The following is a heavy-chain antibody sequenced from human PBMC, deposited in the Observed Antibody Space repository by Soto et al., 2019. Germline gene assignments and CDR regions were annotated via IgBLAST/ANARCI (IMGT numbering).Heavy chain of an antibody. CDR3: ARPSIAARPGYYYYGMDV. V-gene: IGHV3-53*01. CDR2: IYSGGST. D-gene: IGHD6-6*01. Sequence: GWSLRLSCASSVFTVISNYMSWVRQAPGKGLEWVSVIYSGGSTYYADSVKGRFTISRDNSKNTLYLQMNSLRAEDTAVYYCARPSIAARPGYYYYGMDVWGQGTTVTVSS. CDR1: VFTVISNY. J-gene: IGHJ6*02.